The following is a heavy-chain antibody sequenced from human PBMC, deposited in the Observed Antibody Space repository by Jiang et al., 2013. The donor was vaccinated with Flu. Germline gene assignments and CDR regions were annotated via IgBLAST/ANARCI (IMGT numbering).Heavy chain of an antibody. V-gene: IGHV3-13*01. CDR3: ARVGLYCSGGSCYGHGAFDI. CDR2: IGTAGDT. D-gene: IGHD2-15*01. Sequence: RSLRLSCAASGFTFSSYAMHWVRQAPGKGLEWVSAIGTAGDTYYPGSVKGRFTISRENAKNSLYLQMNSLRAGDTAVYYCARVGLYCSGGSCYGHGAFDIWGQGTMVTVSS. J-gene: IGHJ3*02. CDR1: GFTFSSYA.